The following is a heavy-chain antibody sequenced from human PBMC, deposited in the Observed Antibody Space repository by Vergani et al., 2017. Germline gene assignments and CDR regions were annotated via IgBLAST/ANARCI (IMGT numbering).Heavy chain of an antibody. V-gene: IGHV4-39*01. CDR1: GGSISSSSYY. Sequence: QLQLQESGPGLVKPSETLSLTCTVSGGSISSSSYYWGWIRQPPRKGLEWIGSIYYSGSTYHNPSLKSQVTISVDTSKNQFTLKLGSVTAADTGVYYCSGPQIVGATPGCSWYFDLWGHGTLVTVSS. J-gene: IGHJ2*01. CDR2: IYYSGST. CDR3: SGPQIVGATPGCSWYFDL. D-gene: IGHD1-26*01.